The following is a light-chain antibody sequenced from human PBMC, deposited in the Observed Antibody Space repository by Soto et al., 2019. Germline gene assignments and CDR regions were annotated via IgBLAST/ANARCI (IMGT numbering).Light chain of an antibody. V-gene: IGLV3-21*04. CDR1: NIGSKS. J-gene: IGLJ2*01. CDR2: YDS. CDR3: QVWDSGRDHVV. Sequence: SYELTQPPSVSVAPGETDRITCGGNNIGSKSVHWYQQRPGQAPVLVIYYDSGRPSGIPERFSGSNSGNTATLTINRVEAGDEADYYCQVWDSGRDHVVFGGGTKLTVL.